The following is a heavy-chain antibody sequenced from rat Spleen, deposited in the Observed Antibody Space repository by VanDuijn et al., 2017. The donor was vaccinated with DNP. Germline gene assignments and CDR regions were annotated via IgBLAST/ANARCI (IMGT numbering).Heavy chain of an antibody. CDR1: GFTFSSYW. Sequence: EVQLVESGGDLVQPGGSLKLSCVASGFTFSSYWMYWIRQAPGKGLEWVASINTDGGTTSYADSVKGRFTVSRDDAGNTLYLQMNSLRSEDTATYYCTRVGDLHDGGDGDALDAWGQGTSVTVSS. CDR3: TRVGDLHDGGDGDALDA. D-gene: IGHD1-12*02. J-gene: IGHJ4*01. V-gene: IGHV5-58*01. CDR2: INTDGGTT.